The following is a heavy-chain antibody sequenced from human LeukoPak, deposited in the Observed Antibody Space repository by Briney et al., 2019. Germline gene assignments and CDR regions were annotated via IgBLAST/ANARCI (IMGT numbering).Heavy chain of an antibody. V-gene: IGHV1-2*02. Sequence: ASVKVSCEASGYTFTGYYMHWVRQAPGQGLEWMGWINPNSGGTNYAQKFQGRVTMTRDTSISTAYMELSRLRSDDTAVYYCARDGYQLPPLGWYFDLWGRGTLVTVSS. CDR2: INPNSGGT. J-gene: IGHJ2*01. CDR1: GYTFTGYY. D-gene: IGHD2-2*01. CDR3: ARDGYQLPPLGWYFDL.